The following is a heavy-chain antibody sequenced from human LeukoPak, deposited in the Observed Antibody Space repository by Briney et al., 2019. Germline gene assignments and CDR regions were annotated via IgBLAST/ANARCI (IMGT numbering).Heavy chain of an antibody. CDR2: INAGNGNT. V-gene: IGHV1-3*01. CDR1: GYTFTSYA. D-gene: IGHD3-10*01. J-gene: IGHJ4*02. Sequence: GASVKVSCKASGYTFTSYAMHWVRQAPGQRLEWTGWINAGNGNTKYSQKFQGRVTITRDTSASTAYMELSSLRSEDTAVYYCARVAMVRGVIMLYFDYWGQGTLVTVPS. CDR3: ARVAMVRGVIMLYFDY.